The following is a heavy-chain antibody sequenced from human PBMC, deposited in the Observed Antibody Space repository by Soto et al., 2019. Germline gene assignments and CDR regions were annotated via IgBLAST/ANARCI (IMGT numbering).Heavy chain of an antibody. CDR1: GGSISSGGYY. CDR3: ARDRVVGATTPGHNYYYYGMDV. J-gene: IGHJ6*02. CDR2: IYYSGST. D-gene: IGHD1-26*01. V-gene: IGHV4-31*03. Sequence: SETLSLTCTVSGGSISSGGYYWSWIRQHPGKGLEWIGYIYYSGSTYYNPSLKSRVTISVDTSKNQFALKLSSVTAADTAVYYCARDRVVGATTPGHNYYYYGMDVWGQGTTVTVSS.